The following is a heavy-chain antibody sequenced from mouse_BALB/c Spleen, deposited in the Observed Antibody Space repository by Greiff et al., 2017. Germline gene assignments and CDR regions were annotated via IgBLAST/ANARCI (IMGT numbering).Heavy chain of an antibody. CDR3: ARVGGYYGSSKYFDV. V-gene: IGHV2-9*02. J-gene: IGHJ1*01. CDR1: GFSLTSYG. Sequence: VMLVESGPGLVAPSQSLSITCTVSGFSLTSYGVHWVRQPPGKGLEWLGVIWAGGSTNYNSALMSRLSISKDNSKSQVFLKMNSLQTDDTAMYYCARVGGYYGSSKYFDVWGAGTTVTVSS. D-gene: IGHD1-1*01. CDR2: IWAGGST.